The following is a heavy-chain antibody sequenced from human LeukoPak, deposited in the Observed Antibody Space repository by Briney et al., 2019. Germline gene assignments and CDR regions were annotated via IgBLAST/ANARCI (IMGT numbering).Heavy chain of an antibody. CDR3: AKDRSGSYDY. Sequence: GGSPRLSCAASGFTFSSYGMHWVRQAPGKGLEWVAVISYDGSNKYYADSVKGRFTISRDNSKNTLYLQMYSLRAEDTAVYYCAKDRSGSYDYWGQGTLVTVPS. V-gene: IGHV3-30*18. CDR2: ISYDGSNK. J-gene: IGHJ4*02. D-gene: IGHD1-26*01. CDR1: GFTFSSYG.